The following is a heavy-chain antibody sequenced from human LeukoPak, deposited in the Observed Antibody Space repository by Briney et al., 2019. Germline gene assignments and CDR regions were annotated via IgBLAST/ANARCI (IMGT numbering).Heavy chain of an antibody. CDR2: ISSSGSTI. J-gene: IGHJ3*02. CDR1: GFTFSNYW. Sequence: EGSLRLSCVASGFTFSNYWMSWVRQAPGKGLEWVSYISSSGSTIYYADSVKGRFTIYRDNSKNTLYLQMNRLRAEDTAVYYCARGGSYLSAFDIWGQGTMVTVSS. CDR3: ARGGSYLSAFDI. D-gene: IGHD1-26*01. V-gene: IGHV3-48*01.